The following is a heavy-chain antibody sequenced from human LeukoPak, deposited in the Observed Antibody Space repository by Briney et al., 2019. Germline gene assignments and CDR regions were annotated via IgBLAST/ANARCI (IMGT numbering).Heavy chain of an antibody. V-gene: IGHV3-23*01. Sequence: GGSLRLSCAASGFRFSSYAMSWVRQAPGKGLEWVSSITGTGTSTYYADSVKGRFTISRDSSKNTLYLQMNSLRAEDTAVYYCAKGPGIAVAGRGSYYFDYWGQGTLVTVSS. J-gene: IGHJ4*02. CDR1: GFRFSSYA. D-gene: IGHD6-19*01. CDR2: ITGTGTST. CDR3: AKGPGIAVAGRGSYYFDY.